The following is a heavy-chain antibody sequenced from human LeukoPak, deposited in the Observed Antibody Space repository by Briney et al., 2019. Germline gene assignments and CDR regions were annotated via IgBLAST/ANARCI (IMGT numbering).Heavy chain of an antibody. V-gene: IGHV4-59*01. CDR1: GGSISSYY. CDR2: IYYSGST. Sequence: SETLSLACTVSGGSISSYYWSWIRQPPGKGLEWIGYIYYSGSTNYNPSLKSRVTTSVDTSKNQFSLKLSSVTAADTAVYYCARTLGYCSGGSCYPNWFDPWGQGTLVTVSS. D-gene: IGHD2-15*01. J-gene: IGHJ5*02. CDR3: ARTLGYCSGGSCYPNWFDP.